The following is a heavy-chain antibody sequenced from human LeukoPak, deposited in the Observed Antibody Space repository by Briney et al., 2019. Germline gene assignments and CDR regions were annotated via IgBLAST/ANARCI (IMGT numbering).Heavy chain of an antibody. D-gene: IGHD5-18*01. CDR1: GFTFTNYA. J-gene: IGHJ6*03. Sequence: PGGSLRPSCAASGFTFTNYAMSWVRQAPGKGLEWVSSISSSSSYIYYADSVKGRFTISRDNAKNSLYLQMNSLRAEDTAVYYCARARVDTAMVTPHYYMDVWGKGTTVTISS. CDR3: ARARVDTAMVTPHYYMDV. V-gene: IGHV3-21*01. CDR2: ISSSSSYI.